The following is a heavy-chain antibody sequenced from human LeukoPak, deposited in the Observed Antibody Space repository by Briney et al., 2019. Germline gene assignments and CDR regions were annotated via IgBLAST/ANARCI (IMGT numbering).Heavy chain of an antibody. V-gene: IGHV3-11*01. CDR3: AREHTSGTYYIDY. CDR2: ISNSGSII. Sequence: GGSLRLPCAASGFTFSDYYMTWIRQAPGKGLEWVSYISNSGSIIYYADSVKGRFTISRDNGKNSLYLQMNSLRAEDTAVYYCAREHTSGTYYIDYWGQGTLVTVSS. J-gene: IGHJ4*02. CDR1: GFTFSDYY. D-gene: IGHD1-26*01.